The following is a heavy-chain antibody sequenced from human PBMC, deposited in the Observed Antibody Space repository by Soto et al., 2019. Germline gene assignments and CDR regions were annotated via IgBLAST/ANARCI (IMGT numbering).Heavy chain of an antibody. J-gene: IGHJ6*02. D-gene: IGHD3-16*01. CDR3: ARLRSSDPTEAMDV. CDR2: IYPGDSDT. Sequence: GESLKNSRKCSGDRFTTYWIGWVRQLPGKGLEWMGIIYPGDSDTRYSPSFQGQVTISADKSISTAYVQWSSLKASDTAMYYCARLRSSDPTEAMDVWGQGTTVTVSS. V-gene: IGHV5-51*01. CDR1: GDRFTTYW.